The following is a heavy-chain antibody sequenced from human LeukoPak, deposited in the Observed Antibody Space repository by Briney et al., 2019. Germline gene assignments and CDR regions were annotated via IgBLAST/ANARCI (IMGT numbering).Heavy chain of an antibody. Sequence: PGGSLRLSCAASGFTFSGSAMHWVRQASAKGLEWVGRVRSKANSYVTAYAASVKGRFTISRDDLKNTAYLQMNRLKTQNTAVYDCRTGTWVEDWGKGCPVNVSS. D-gene: IGHD1-1*01. J-gene: IGHJ6*04. CDR1: GFTFSGSA. V-gene: IGHV3-73*01. CDR3: RTGTWVED. CDR2: VRSKANSYVT.